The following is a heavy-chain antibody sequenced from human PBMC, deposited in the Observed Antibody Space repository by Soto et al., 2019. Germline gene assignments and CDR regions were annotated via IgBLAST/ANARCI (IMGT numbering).Heavy chain of an antibody. CDR3: AKDTALYYYMDV. Sequence: GGSLRLSCAASGFTFSSYAMSWVRQAPGKGLEWVSAISGSGGSTYYADSVKGRFTISRDNSKNTLYLQMNSLRAEDTAIYYCAKDTALYYYMDVWGKGTTVTVSS. J-gene: IGHJ6*03. CDR2: ISGSGGST. D-gene: IGHD4-17*01. V-gene: IGHV3-23*01. CDR1: GFTFSSYA.